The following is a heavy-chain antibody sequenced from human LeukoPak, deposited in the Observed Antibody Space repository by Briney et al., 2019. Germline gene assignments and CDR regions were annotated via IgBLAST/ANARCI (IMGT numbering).Heavy chain of an antibody. D-gene: IGHD3-3*01. V-gene: IGHV3-23*01. J-gene: IGHJ4*02. Sequence: GGSLRLSCAASGFTFSSYVMSWVRQAPRKGLEWVSAISGSGGSTYYADSVKGRFTISRDNSKNTLYLQMNSLRAEDTAVYYCAKDPGSDFWSGYFDYWGQGTLVTVSS. CDR2: ISGSGGST. CDR3: AKDPGSDFWSGYFDY. CDR1: GFTFSSYV.